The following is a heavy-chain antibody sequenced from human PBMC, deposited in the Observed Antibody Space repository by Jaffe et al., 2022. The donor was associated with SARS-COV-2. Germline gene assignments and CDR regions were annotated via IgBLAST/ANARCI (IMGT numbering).Heavy chain of an antibody. J-gene: IGHJ1*01. CDR2: INHSGST. Sequence: QVQLQQWGAGLLKPSETLSLTCAVYGGSFSGYFWSWIRQPPGKGLEWIGEINHSGSTNYNPSLTSLKSRVTISVDTSKNQFSLKVNSVSAADTAVYFCARSHYYDSSAYYTSGFFQHWGQGTLVTVSS. V-gene: IGHV4-34*01. CDR3: ARSHYYDSSAYYTSGFFQH. CDR1: GGSFSGYF. D-gene: IGHD3-22*01.